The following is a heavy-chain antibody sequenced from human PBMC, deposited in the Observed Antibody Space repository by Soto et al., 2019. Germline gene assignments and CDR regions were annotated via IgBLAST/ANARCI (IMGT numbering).Heavy chain of an antibody. CDR2: IYYSGST. Sequence: SETLSLTCTVSGGSISSYYWSWIRQPPGKGLEWIGYIYYSGSTNYNPSLKSRVTISVDTSKNQFSLKLSSVTAADTAVYYCARGGRRDGYNYDYWGQGTLVTVSS. J-gene: IGHJ4*02. V-gene: IGHV4-59*01. CDR3: ARGGRRDGYNYDY. CDR1: GGSISSYY. D-gene: IGHD5-12*01.